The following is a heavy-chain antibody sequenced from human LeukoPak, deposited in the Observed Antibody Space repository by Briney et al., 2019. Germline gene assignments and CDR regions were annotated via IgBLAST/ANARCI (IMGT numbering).Heavy chain of an antibody. CDR3: ARDGVDSGLYFDY. V-gene: IGHV3-66*01. CDR1: GFTVSSNY. J-gene: IGHJ4*02. CDR2: IYNDGSS. Sequence: GGSLRLSCAASGFTVSSNYMSWVRQAPGKGLEWVSAIYNDGSSYYADSVKGRFTISRDNSKNTLYLQMNSLRAEDTAVYYCARDGVDSGLYFDYWGQGTLVTVSS. D-gene: IGHD3-22*01.